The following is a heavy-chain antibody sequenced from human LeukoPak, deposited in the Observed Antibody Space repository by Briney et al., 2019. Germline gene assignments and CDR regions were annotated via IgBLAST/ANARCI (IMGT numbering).Heavy chain of an antibody. Sequence: PGGSLRLSCAASGFTVSSNFMSWVRQAPGKGLEWVPVIYSGGTTYYADSVRGRFTISRDNSKNTLYLQMNSLRAEDTAVYYCARDGYGYNYMDVWGKGTTVTVSS. CDR2: IYSGGTT. CDR3: ARDGYGYNYMDV. J-gene: IGHJ6*03. V-gene: IGHV3-53*01. CDR1: GFTVSSNF. D-gene: IGHD1-1*01.